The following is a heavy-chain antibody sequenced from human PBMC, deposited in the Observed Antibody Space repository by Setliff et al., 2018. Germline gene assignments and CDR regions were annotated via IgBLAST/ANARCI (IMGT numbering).Heavy chain of an antibody. CDR2: LNSDGSST. Sequence: PGGSLRLSCAASGFTFSSYWMHWVRQVPGKGLVWVSLLNSDGSSTSYADSVKGRFTVSRDNAKNTLYLQMNSLRAEDTAVYYCATGDSHAFDIWGQGTMVTVSS. CDR1: GFTFSSYW. V-gene: IGHV3-74*01. J-gene: IGHJ3*02. D-gene: IGHD7-27*01. CDR3: ATGDSHAFDI.